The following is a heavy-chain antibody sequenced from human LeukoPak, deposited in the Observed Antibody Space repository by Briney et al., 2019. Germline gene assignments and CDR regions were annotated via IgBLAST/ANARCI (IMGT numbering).Heavy chain of an antibody. CDR2: IFYSGNT. D-gene: IGHD2-15*01. J-gene: IGHJ6*02. CDR3: ARRRGGGRYYGIDV. Sequence: SETLSLTCTVSGGSISGYYWSWIRQPPGKGLEWIGYIFYSGNTDYNPSLKSRVTISVDTAKNQFSLKLSSVTAADTAVYYCARRRGGGRYYGIDVWGQGTTVTVSS. CDR1: GGSISGYY. V-gene: IGHV4-59*08.